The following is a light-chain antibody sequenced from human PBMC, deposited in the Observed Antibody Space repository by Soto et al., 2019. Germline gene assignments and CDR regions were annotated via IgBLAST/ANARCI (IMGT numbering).Light chain of an antibody. CDR3: CSYAGSSTFEGVV. Sequence: QSALTQPASVSGAPGQSITISCTGTSSDVGSYNLVSWYQQHPGKAPKLMIYEGSKRPSGVSNRFSGSKSGNTASLTISGLQGEDEADYYCCSYAGSSTFEGVVFGGGTKLTVL. J-gene: IGLJ2*01. CDR1: SSDVGSYNL. CDR2: EGS. V-gene: IGLV2-23*03.